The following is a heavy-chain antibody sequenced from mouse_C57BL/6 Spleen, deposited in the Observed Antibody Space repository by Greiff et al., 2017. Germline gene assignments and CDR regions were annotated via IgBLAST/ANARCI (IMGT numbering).Heavy chain of an antibody. D-gene: IGHD1-1*01. CDR2: IYPGDGDT. Sequence: QVHVKQSGPELVKPGASVKISCKASGYAFSSSWMNWVKQRPGKGLEWIGRIYPGDGDTNYNGKFKGKATLTADKSSSTAYMQLSSLTSEDSAVYFCARREDYYGSSYGGYFDVWGTGTTVTVSS. CDR3: ARREDYYGSSYGGYFDV. V-gene: IGHV1-82*01. J-gene: IGHJ1*03. CDR1: GYAFSSSW.